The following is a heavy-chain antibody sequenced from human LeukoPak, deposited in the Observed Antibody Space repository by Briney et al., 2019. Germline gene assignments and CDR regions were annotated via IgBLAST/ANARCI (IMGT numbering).Heavy chain of an antibody. D-gene: IGHD3-10*01. J-gene: IGHJ4*02. CDR2: VSWNGAYT. V-gene: IGHV3-20*04. CDR3: ARRKGPYGSGTYYDS. CDR1: GFPFDDYG. Sequence: PGGSLRLSCAASGFPFDDYGMSWVRLAPGKGPEWVSGVSWNGAYTEYADSVRGRFTISRDNAKKSLYLQMNSLRVDDTALYYCARRKGPYGSGTYYDSWGQGTLVSVSS.